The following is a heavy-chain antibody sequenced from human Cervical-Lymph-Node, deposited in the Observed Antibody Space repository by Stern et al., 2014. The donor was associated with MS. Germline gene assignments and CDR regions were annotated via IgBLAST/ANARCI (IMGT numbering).Heavy chain of an antibody. Sequence: EVQLVESGGTLVQPGGSLRLSCAASGFTFSSYAMSWVRQAPGKGLEWFSVISGSDGSPFYADSVKCRFTISRDNSKTTLFLQMNSLRAEDTAVYYCAKVYGSGPFDYWGQGTLVTVSS. V-gene: IGHV3-23*04. CDR3: AKVYGSGPFDY. CDR1: GFTFSSYA. CDR2: ISGSDGSP. J-gene: IGHJ4*02. D-gene: IGHD6-19*01.